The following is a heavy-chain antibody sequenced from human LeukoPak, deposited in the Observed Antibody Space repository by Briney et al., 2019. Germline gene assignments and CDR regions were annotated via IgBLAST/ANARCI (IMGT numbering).Heavy chain of an antibody. CDR3: ARGYYGSGSNYFDY. CDR1: GFTFSSYW. D-gene: IGHD3-10*01. Sequence: GALRLSCAASGFTFSSYWMSWVRQAPGKGLEWVANIKQDGSEKYYVDSVKGRFTISRDNAKNSLYLQMNSLRAEDTAVYYCARGYYGSGSNYFDYWGQGTLVTVSS. J-gene: IGHJ4*02. V-gene: IGHV3-7*01. CDR2: IKQDGSEK.